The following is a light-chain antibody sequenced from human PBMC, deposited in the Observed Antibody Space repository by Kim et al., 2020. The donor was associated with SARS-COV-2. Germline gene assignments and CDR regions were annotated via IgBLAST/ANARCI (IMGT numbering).Light chain of an antibody. CDR3: QQYFSYST. CDR1: QRISDV. Sequence: LYGTVGDRITLACRASQRISDVLAWYQQKAGKAPKLLIYQASSLQSGVPARFTGSGAGTEFTLNISSLQPDDFATYYCQQYFSYSTFGRGTKLEI. V-gene: IGKV1-5*03. CDR2: QAS. J-gene: IGKJ2*01.